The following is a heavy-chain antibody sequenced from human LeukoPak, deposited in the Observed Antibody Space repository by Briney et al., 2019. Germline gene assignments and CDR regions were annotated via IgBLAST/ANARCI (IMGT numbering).Heavy chain of an antibody. CDR1: GFTFSSYG. V-gene: IGHV3-23*01. J-gene: IGHJ4*02. CDR2: ISGSGGST. CDR3: PRTPLEVGATIDY. D-gene: IGHD1-26*01. Sequence: GGSLRLSCAASGFTFSSYGMSWVRQAPGKGLEWVSAISGSGGSTYYADSVKGRFTISRDNSNNTLYLQMNSLRAEDTAVYYCPRTPLEVGATIDYWGQGTLVTVSS.